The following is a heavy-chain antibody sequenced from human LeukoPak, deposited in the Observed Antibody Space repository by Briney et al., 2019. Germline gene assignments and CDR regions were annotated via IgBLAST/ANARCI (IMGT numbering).Heavy chain of an antibody. Sequence: SETLSLTCGVNGGSFCGYYWSWIRQPPGKGLEWFGEINHSGSTNYYPSLQSRVTISVDTAKKHFSLNLSSVAAADTAVYYCARPTTADESRAFDIWGQGTMVTVSS. D-gene: IGHD4-17*01. CDR1: GGSFCGYY. J-gene: IGHJ3*02. CDR2: INHSGST. V-gene: IGHV4-34*01. CDR3: ARPTTADESRAFDI.